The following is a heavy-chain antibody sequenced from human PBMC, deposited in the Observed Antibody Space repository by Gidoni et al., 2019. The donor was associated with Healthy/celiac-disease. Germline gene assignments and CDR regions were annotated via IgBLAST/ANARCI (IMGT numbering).Heavy chain of an antibody. Sequence: QVQLVESGGGVVKPWRSLRLSCAASGGTFSRYAMHWVRQAPGKGLAWVSVRSYDGSNKYYADSVKGRFTISRDNSKNTLYLQMNSLMAEDTAVYYCARDLAGYSSGSFDYWGQGTLVTVSS. CDR2: RSYDGSNK. V-gene: IGHV3-30-3*01. J-gene: IGHJ4*02. CDR1: GGTFSRYA. CDR3: ARDLAGYSSGSFDY. D-gene: IGHD6-19*01.